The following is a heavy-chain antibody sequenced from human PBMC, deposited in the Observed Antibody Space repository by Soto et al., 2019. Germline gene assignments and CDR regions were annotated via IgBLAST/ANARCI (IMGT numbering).Heavy chain of an antibody. CDR3: ARGFGWPYYSYSGTAV. V-gene: IGHV4-34*01. CDR1: GGSFSGYY. Sequence: QVQLQQWGAGLLKPSETLSLTCAVYGGSFSGYYWSWIRQPPGKGLEWIGEINHSGSTNYNPSLKSRRTIPVYTYKTQSSPQLGAVTAAAAAVYSCARGFGWPYYSYSGTAVWGQGTTVTVSS. D-gene: IGHD3-10*01. CDR2: INHSGST. J-gene: IGHJ6*02.